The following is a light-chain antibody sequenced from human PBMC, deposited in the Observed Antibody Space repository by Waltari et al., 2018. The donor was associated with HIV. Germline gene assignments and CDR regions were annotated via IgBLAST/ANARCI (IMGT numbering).Light chain of an antibody. Sequence: DIVMTQSPDSLTVSLGERATINCKSSQSVLYSSSNKNSLAWYQQKPGQPPKLLIYWASTRESGVPDRFSGSGSGTVFTLTISSLQAEDVAVYYCQQYYNTPYTFGQGTKLEIK. CDR2: WAS. J-gene: IGKJ2*01. V-gene: IGKV4-1*01. CDR1: QSVLYSSSNKNS. CDR3: QQYYNTPYT.